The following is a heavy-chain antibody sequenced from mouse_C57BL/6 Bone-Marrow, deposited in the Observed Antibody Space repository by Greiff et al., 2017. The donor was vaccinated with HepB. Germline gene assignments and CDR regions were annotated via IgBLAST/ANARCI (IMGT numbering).Heavy chain of an antibody. CDR3: ARLYDGSSYGYFDV. V-gene: IGHV1-82*01. J-gene: IGHJ1*03. CDR1: GYAFSSSW. D-gene: IGHD1-1*01. Sequence: QVHVKQSGPELVKPGASVKISCKASGYAFSSSWMNWVKQRPGKGLEWIGRIYPGDGDTNYNGKFKGKATLTADKSSSTAYMQLSSLTSEDSAVYFCARLYDGSSYGYFDVWGTGTTVTVSS. CDR2: IYPGDGDT.